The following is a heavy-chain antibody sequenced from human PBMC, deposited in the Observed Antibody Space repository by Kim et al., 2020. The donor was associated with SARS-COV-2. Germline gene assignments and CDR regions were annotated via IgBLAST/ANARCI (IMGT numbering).Heavy chain of an antibody. CDR2: AGGT. CDR3: ARDSPPSY. Sequence: AGGTTYAEKFQDRLTVTRDTSTNTVYMQLSSLRSDDTAVYYCARDSPPSYWGQGTLVTVSS. J-gene: IGHJ4*02. V-gene: IGHV1-46*01.